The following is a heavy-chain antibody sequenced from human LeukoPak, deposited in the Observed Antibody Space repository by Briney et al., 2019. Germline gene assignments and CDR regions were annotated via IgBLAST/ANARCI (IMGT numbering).Heavy chain of an antibody. V-gene: IGHV1-69*05. CDR3: ARDGAGEYWFDT. CDR2: FDPEDGET. CDR1: GGTFSSYA. Sequence: GSSVKVSCKASGGTFSSYAISWVRQAPGQGLEWMGGFDPEDGETIYAQKFQGRVTITRDTSASTAYMELSSLRSEDTAVYYCARDGAGEYWFDTWGQGTLVTVSS. J-gene: IGHJ5*02. D-gene: IGHD3-10*01.